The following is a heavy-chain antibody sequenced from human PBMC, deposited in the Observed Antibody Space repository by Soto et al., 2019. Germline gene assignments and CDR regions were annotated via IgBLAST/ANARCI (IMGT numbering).Heavy chain of an antibody. D-gene: IGHD3-16*01. J-gene: IGHJ4*02. CDR1: GFTFSSHG. CDR3: SRWGPDKVLDY. Sequence: QVQLVESGGGVVQPGRSLRVSCAASGFTFSSHGMHWVSQAPGKGLEWVAVIWYDGSNKYYGESVKGRFIISRDNSKNTVDLQMNSLRAEDTAIYYCSRWGPDKVLDYGGQGPLFIVSS. V-gene: IGHV3-33*01. CDR2: IWYDGSNK.